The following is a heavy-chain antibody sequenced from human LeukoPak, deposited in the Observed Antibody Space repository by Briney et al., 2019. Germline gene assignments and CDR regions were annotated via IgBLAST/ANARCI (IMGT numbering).Heavy chain of an antibody. J-gene: IGHJ3*02. V-gene: IGHV4-4*07. CDR1: GGSISSYY. CDR2: IYTSGST. Sequence: SETLSLTCTVSGGSISSYYWSWIRQPAGKGLEWIGRIYTSGSTNYNPSLKSRVTMSVDTSKNQFSLKLSSVTAADTAVYYCARAGKYCSGGSCYSNAFDIWGQGTMVTVSS. CDR3: ARAGKYCSGGSCYSNAFDI. D-gene: IGHD2-15*01.